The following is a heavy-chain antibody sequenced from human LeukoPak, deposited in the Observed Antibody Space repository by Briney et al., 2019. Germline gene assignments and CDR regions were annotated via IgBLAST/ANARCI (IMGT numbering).Heavy chain of an antibody. CDR2: IKQDGSET. V-gene: IGHV3-7*01. CDR3: ARDGELGSPADAFDI. Sequence: GGSLRLSCAASGFTFSSVWMTWVRQYPGKGLEWVANIKQDGSETYYADSVKGRFTISRDNAKRSLYLQMNSLRAEDTAVYYCARDGELGSPADAFDIWGQGTMVTVSS. CDR1: GFTFSSVW. J-gene: IGHJ3*02. D-gene: IGHD1-26*01.